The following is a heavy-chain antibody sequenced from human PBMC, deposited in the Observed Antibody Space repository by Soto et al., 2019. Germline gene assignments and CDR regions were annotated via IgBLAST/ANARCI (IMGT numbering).Heavy chain of an antibody. V-gene: IGHV1-2*04. CDR1: GYTFTGYY. J-gene: IGHJ6*02. D-gene: IGHD3-10*01. CDR3: ARDGGIPPAPGRSYYYGSGSYYLGMDV. CDR2: INPNSGGT. Sequence: QVQLVQSGAEVKKPGASVKVSCKASGYTFTGYYMHWVRQAPGQGLEWMGWINPNSGGTNYAQKFQGWVTMTRDTSISTASMELGRLRSDDTAVYYCARDGGIPPAPGRSYYYGSGSYYLGMDVWGQGTTVTVSS.